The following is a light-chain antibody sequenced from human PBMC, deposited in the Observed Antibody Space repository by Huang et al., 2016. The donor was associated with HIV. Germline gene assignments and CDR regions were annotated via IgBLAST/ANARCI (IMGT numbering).Light chain of an antibody. J-gene: IGKJ5*01. V-gene: IGKV2-30*01. CDR2: KIS. CDR3: KQGKHRPPIT. Sequence: DVVLTQSPLSLPVTLGQPASISCWSSQSLIYSDGNTYLSWFQQRPGQSPRRLIYKISTRDSGVPDRFSGSGSGSDFTLKISKVEAEDVAVYYCKQGKHRPPITFGQGTRLEI. CDR1: QSLIYSDGNTY.